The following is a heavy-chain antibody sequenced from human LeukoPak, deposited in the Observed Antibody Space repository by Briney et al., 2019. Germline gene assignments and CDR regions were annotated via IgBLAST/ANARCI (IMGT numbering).Heavy chain of an antibody. CDR3: SRWNFAFDI. J-gene: IGHJ3*02. Sequence: PGGSLRLSCAASTFTFGDYYMGWVRQAPGKGLEWVAYIEQLGNAKSYIDSVKGRFTISRDNAKNSLYLQMDSLRVEDTAVYYCSRWNFAFDIWGQGTMVTVSS. CDR2: IEQLGNAK. CDR1: TFTFGDYY. D-gene: IGHD1-7*01. V-gene: IGHV3-7*01.